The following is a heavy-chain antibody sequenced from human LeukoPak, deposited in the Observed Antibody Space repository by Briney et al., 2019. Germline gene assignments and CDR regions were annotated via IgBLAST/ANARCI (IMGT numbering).Heavy chain of an antibody. D-gene: IGHD3-16*01. V-gene: IGHV3-7*01. CDR3: TRGLGEHGGVSDR. CDR1: GFTFSSYW. CDR2: IKHDGSEQ. J-gene: IGHJ5*02. Sequence: GGSLRLSCAASGFTFSSYWMNWVRQAPGKGLEWVANIKHDGSEQIYVDSVKGRFTISRDNAKGSVYLQMNSLRAEDTAVYYCTRGLGEHGGVSDRWGQGTLVIVS.